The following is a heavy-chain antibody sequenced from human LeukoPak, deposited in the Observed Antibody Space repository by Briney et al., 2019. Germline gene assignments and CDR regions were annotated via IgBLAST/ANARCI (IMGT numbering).Heavy chain of an antibody. CDR3: AREYYYGSGSHQGGFDP. D-gene: IGHD3-10*01. CDR2: INPSGGST. V-gene: IGHV1-46*01. CDR1: GYTFTSYY. J-gene: IGHJ5*02. Sequence: GASVKVSCKASGYTFTSYYMHWVRQAPGQGLEWMGIINPSGGSTSYAQKFQGRVTMTRDMSTSTVYMELSSLRSEDTAVYYCAREYYYGSGSHQGGFDPWGQGTLVTVSS.